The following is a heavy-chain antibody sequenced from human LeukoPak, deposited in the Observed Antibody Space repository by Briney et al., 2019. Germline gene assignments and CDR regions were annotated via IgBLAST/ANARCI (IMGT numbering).Heavy chain of an antibody. D-gene: IGHD3-3*01. V-gene: IGHV1-69*13. J-gene: IGHJ4*02. CDR1: GGTFSSYA. CDR3: ARDSELRFLEWLRGRYYSDY. CDR2: IIPIFGTA. Sequence: SVKVSCKASGGTFSSYAISWVRQAPGQGLEWMGGIIPIFGTANYAQKFQGRVTITADESTSTAYMELSSLRSEDTAVYYCARDSELRFLEWLRGRYYSDYWGQGTLVTVSS.